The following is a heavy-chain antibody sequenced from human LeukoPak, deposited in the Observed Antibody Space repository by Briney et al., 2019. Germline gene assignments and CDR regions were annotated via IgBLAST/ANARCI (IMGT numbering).Heavy chain of an antibody. CDR3: ARDLSSTPNWEFDY. CDR2: INPYSGIP. D-gene: IGHD1-26*01. CDR1: GYIFTDYF. V-gene: IGHV1-2*06. Sequence: ASVKVSCKASGYIFTDYFIQWVRQVPGQGLEWMGRINPYSGIPEFGHNFQGRVTMTRDTSINTAYMTLSGLTFDDTAVHYCARDLSSTPNWEFDYWGQGTVVTVSS. J-gene: IGHJ4*02.